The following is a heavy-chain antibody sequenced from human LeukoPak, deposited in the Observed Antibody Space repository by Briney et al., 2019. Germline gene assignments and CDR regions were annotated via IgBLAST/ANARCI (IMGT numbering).Heavy chain of an antibody. D-gene: IGHD3-22*01. CDR3: ARANYFDSSGYYEVDAFDI. CDR1: GFTFSSYE. V-gene: IGHV3-48*03. CDR2: ISGSGSTI. Sequence: PGGSLRLSCAASGFTFSSYEMNWVRQAPGKGLEWVSYISGSGSTIYYADSVKGRFTISRDNAKNSLFLQMNSLRAEDTAVYYCARANYFDSSGYYEVDAFDIWGQGTMVTVSS. J-gene: IGHJ3*02.